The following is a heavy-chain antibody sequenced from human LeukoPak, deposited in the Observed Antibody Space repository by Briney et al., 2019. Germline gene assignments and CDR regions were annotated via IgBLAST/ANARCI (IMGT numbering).Heavy chain of an antibody. CDR3: AREPRPEYYYDSKPAGLYFDY. CDR2: INPNSGGT. D-gene: IGHD3-22*01. Sequence: ASVKVSCKASGYTFTGYYMHWVRQAPGQGLEWMGWINPNSGGTNYAQKFQGRVTMTRDTSISTAYMELSRLRSDDTAVYYYAREPRPEYYYDSKPAGLYFDYWGQGTLVTVSS. J-gene: IGHJ4*02. V-gene: IGHV1-2*02. CDR1: GYTFTGYY.